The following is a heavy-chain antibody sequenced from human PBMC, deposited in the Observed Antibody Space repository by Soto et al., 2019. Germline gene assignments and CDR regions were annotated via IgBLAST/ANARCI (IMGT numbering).Heavy chain of an antibody. CDR3: AKEGSGAARLYYYGMDV. D-gene: IGHD6-13*01. CDR1: GFTFSIYA. CDR2: ISGSGGST. Sequence: PGGSLRLSCAASGFTFSIYAMSWVRHAPGKGLEWVSAISGSGGSTYYADSVKGRLTISRDNSKNTLYLQLNSLRAEDPAVYYCAKEGSGAARLYYYGMDVWGQGTTVTVSS. V-gene: IGHV3-23*01. J-gene: IGHJ6*02.